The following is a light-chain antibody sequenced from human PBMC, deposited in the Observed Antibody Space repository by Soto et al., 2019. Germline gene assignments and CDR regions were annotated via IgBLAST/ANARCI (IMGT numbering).Light chain of an antibody. J-gene: IGKJ1*01. CDR2: AAS. V-gene: IGKV1-9*01. CDR1: QGISGA. Sequence: DIQLTQSPSFLSASIGDTVTITCRASQGISGALAWYQQKPGKAPNLLIYAASTLQSGVPSRFSGSGSGREFTLTISSLQPEDFATYYCRQFHSYPGAFGQGTNVEVK. CDR3: RQFHSYPGA.